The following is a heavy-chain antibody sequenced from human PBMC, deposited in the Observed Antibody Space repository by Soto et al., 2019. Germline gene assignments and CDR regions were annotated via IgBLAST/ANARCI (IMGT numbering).Heavy chain of an antibody. CDR1: GVTFKDYG. J-gene: IGHJ2*01. CDR2: ISYDGKQT. D-gene: IGHD3-16*01. Sequence: PGGSLRLSGGAPGVTFKDYGMHWVRQAPGKGLEWVAVISYDGKQTYYADSVKGRFTISKDKSKRTLFLQMNSLRVDDTAVFYCARDGWGSNWYFDLWGRGTLVTVSS. CDR3: ARDGWGSNWYFDL. V-gene: IGHV3-30*03.